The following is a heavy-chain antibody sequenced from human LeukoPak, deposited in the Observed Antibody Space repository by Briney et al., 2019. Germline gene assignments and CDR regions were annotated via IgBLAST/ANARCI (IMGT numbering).Heavy chain of an antibody. J-gene: IGHJ4*02. CDR3: ATVRSPFSGSYPGYFDY. CDR2: ISCTSSHI. V-gene: IGHV3-21*01. CDR1: GFTFSSYS. Sequence: GGSLRLSCAASGFTFSSYSMNWVRQALGKGLEWVSYISCTSSHIYYADSVKGRFTISRDNAKNSLYLQMNSLTAEDTAVYYCATVRSPFSGSYPGYFDYWGQGTQVTVSS. D-gene: IGHD1-26*01.